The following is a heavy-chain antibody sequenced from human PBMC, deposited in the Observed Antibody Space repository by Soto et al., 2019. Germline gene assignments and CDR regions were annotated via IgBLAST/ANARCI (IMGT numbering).Heavy chain of an antibody. CDR2: IIPIFGTA. J-gene: IGHJ4*02. Sequence: SVKLSCKAPGGTLSSYAISWVRQDPGQGLEWMGGIIPIFGTANYAQKFQGRVTITADESTSTAYMELSSLRSEDTAVYYCARGGVTYYYDSSGYYRGFFDYWGQGTLVTVSS. CDR3: ARGGVTYYYDSSGYYRGFFDY. D-gene: IGHD3-22*01. CDR1: GGTLSSYA. V-gene: IGHV1-69*13.